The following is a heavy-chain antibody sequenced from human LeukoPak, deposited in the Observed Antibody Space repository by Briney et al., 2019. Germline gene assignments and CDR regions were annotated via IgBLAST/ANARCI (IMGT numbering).Heavy chain of an antibody. D-gene: IGHD5-12*01. CDR2: IYHSGST. CDR1: GGSISSGGYY. J-gene: IGHJ4*02. Sequence: PSETLSLTCTVSGGSISSGGYYWSWIRQPPGKGLEWIGYIYHSGSTYYNPSLKSRVTISVDRSKNQFSLKLSSVTAADTAVYYCARAGFGGYKPFDYWGQGTLVTVSS. CDR3: ARAGFGGYKPFDY. V-gene: IGHV4-30-2*01.